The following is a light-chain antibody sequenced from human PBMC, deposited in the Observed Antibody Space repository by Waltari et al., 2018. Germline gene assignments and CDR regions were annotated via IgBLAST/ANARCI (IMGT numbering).Light chain of an antibody. Sequence: ESVLTQSPGTLSLSPGERATLSCRASQSVSSGYLAWYQQRPGQAPRLLIYGASTRATGIPDRFSGSGSGTDLTLTISRLEPEDSAVYYCQHRSSWPLTFGGGTKVEI. CDR2: GAS. J-gene: IGKJ4*02. V-gene: IGKV3D-20*02. CDR1: QSVSSGY. CDR3: QHRSSWPLT.